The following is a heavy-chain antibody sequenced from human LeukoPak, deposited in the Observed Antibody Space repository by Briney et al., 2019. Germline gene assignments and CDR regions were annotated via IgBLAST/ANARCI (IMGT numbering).Heavy chain of an antibody. CDR3: AKPSCSSANCYRFDP. V-gene: IGHV3-23*01. J-gene: IGHJ5*02. D-gene: IGHD2-2*01. CDR1: GFTFSSYW. CDR2: ISGSGGST. Sequence: GGSLRLSCAASGFTFSSYWMSWVRQAPGKGLEWVSAISGSGGSTYYADSVKGRFTISRDNSKNTLYLQMMSLRAEDSAVYYCAKPSCSSANCYRFDPWGQGTLVIVSS.